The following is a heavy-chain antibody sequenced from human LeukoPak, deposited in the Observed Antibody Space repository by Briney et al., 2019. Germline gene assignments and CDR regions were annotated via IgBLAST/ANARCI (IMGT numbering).Heavy chain of an antibody. D-gene: IGHD2-15*01. V-gene: IGHV3-21*01. CDR2: ISSGSSYI. CDR3: ARDDEEGYGPVDAFDI. CDR1: GFTFSTYS. Sequence: PGGSLGLSCAASGFTFSTYSMNWVRQAPGKGLEWVSSISSGSSYIYYADSVKGRFTISRDNAKNSLYLQMNSLRDEDTAVYYCARDDEEGYGPVDAFDIWGQGTMVTVSS. J-gene: IGHJ3*02.